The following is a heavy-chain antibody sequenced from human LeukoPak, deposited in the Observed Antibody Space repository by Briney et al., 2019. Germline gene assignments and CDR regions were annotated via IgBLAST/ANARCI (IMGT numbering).Heavy chain of an antibody. CDR2: IYYGGST. CDR3: ARHVIYSGVYSYWFDP. D-gene: IGHD5-12*01. V-gene: IGHV4-59*08. Sequence: SETLSLTWTVSGGSITTYYGSWIRQPPGKGLELIAFIYYGGSTNYNPSLKSRVAISLDTSKNQFSLRLTSVTAADTAVYYCARHVIYSGVYSYWFDPWGLGTLVTVSS. CDR1: GGSITTYY. J-gene: IGHJ5*02.